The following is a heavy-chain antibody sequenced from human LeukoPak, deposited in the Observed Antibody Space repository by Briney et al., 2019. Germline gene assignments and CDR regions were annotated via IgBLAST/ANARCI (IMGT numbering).Heavy chain of an antibody. D-gene: IGHD2-15*01. CDR3: ARENCSGGTCYTVGGDWFDP. J-gene: IGHJ5*02. Sequence: KPSETLSLTCTVSGGSISSGSYYWSWIRQPAGKGLEWIGRIYTSGSTNYHPSLKSRVTISVDTSKNQFSLKLSSVTAADTAVYYCARENCSGGTCYTVGGDWFDPWGQGTLVTVSS. V-gene: IGHV4-61*02. CDR2: IYTSGST. CDR1: GGSISSGSYY.